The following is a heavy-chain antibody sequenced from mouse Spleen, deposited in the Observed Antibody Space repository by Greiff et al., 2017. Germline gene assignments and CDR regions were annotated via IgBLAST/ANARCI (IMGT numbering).Heavy chain of an antibody. CDR1: GYTFTSYG. J-gene: IGHJ2*01. CDR3: DYGSSLSSFDY. Sequence: VKLQESGAELARPGASVKLSCKASGYTFTSYGISWVKQRTGQGLEWIGEIYPRSGNTYYNEKFKGKATLTADKSSSTAYMELRSLTSEDSAVYFCDYGSSLSSFDYWGQGTTLTVSS. D-gene: IGHD1-1*01. V-gene: IGHV1-81*01. CDR2: IYPRSGNT.